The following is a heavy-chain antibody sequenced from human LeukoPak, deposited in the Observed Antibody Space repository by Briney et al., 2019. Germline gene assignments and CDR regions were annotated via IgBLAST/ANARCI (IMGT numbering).Heavy chain of an antibody. CDR1: GFTFSSYW. D-gene: IGHD4-17*01. V-gene: IGHV3-7*01. J-gene: IGHJ3*02. Sequence: GGSLRLSCAASGFTFSSYWMSWVRQAPGKGLEWVANIKQDGSEEYYVDSVKGRFTIYRDNAKDSLYLQMNSLRAEDTAVYYCARNDYGDYVYAFDIWGPGTMVTVSS. CDR3: ARNDYGDYVYAFDI. CDR2: IKQDGSEE.